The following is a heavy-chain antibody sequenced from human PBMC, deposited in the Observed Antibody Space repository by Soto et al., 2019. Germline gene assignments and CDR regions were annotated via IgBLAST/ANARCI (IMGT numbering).Heavy chain of an antibody. Sequence: GGSLRLSCAASGFTFSRYGMHWVRQAPGKGLEWVAIISYDGSNKYYADSVKGRFTISRDDSKNTLYLQMNSLRAEDTAVYYCAKDGEALYYYDTSGPKTWFDPWGLGTLVTVSS. CDR2: ISYDGSNK. CDR3: AKDGEALYYYDTSGPKTWFDP. CDR1: GFTFSRYG. D-gene: IGHD3-22*01. J-gene: IGHJ5*02. V-gene: IGHV3-30*18.